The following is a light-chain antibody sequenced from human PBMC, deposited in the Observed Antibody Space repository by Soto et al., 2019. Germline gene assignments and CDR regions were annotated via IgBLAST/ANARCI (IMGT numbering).Light chain of an antibody. CDR3: QQYDSFPRT. Sequence: DVPMTQSPSTLSASVGDRVTITCRASQSVSNWLAWYQQKPGKAPKLLISRTSDLESGVPSKFSGSGSGTDFTLTISSLQPDDFATYYCQQYDSFPRTFGQGTRVEIK. CDR1: QSVSNW. J-gene: IGKJ1*01. V-gene: IGKV1-5*03. CDR2: RTS.